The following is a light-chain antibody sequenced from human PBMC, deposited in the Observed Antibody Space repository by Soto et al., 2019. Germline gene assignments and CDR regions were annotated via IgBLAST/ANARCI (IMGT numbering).Light chain of an antibody. V-gene: IGKV1-39*01. CDR1: QIISNY. CDR2: ATS. CDR3: QQSHSTPYT. Sequence: DIQMTQSPSPLSASVGDRVTLTCRASQIISNYLNWYQQKPGKAPKLLIYATSSLQSGVPSSFSGSGSGTDFTLTISSLQPEDFATYYCQQSHSTPYTFGQGTKLEIK. J-gene: IGKJ2*01.